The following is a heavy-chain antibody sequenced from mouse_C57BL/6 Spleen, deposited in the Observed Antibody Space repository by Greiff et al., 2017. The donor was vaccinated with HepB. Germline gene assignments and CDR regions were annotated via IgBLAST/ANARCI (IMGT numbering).Heavy chain of an antibody. CDR2: ISSGSSTI. CDR1: GFTFSDYG. Sequence: EVKLVESGGGLVKPGGSLKLSCAASGFTFSDYGMHWVRQAPEKGLEWVAYISSGSSTIYYADTVKGRFTISRDNAKNTLFLQMTSLRSEDTAMYYCASGFITTEGGFAYWGQGTLVTVSA. D-gene: IGHD1-1*01. V-gene: IGHV5-17*01. J-gene: IGHJ3*01. CDR3: ASGFITTEGGFAY.